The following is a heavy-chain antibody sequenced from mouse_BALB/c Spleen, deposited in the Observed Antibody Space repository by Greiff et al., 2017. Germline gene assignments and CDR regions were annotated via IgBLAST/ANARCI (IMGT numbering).Heavy chain of an antibody. J-gene: IGHJ2*01. Sequence: VQLKQSGPELVKPGASVKMSCKASGYTFTSYVMHWVKQKPGQGLEWIGYINPYNDGTKYNEKFKGKATLTSDKSSSTAYMQLSSPTSEDSAVYYCARRYYGSSYSYYFDYWGQGTTLTVSS. CDR2: INPYNDGT. CDR3: ARRYYGSSYSYYFDY. CDR1: GYTFTSYV. D-gene: IGHD1-1*01. V-gene: IGHV1-14*01.